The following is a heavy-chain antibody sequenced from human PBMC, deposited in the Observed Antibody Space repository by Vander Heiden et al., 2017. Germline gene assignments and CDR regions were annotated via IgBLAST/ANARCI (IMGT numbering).Heavy chain of an antibody. CDR3: AKDQGSGYCSGGSYYSFWFDY. J-gene: IGHJ4*02. CDR1: GFTFSSHA. Sequence: EVRLLESGGGLLQPGGSLRLSCAASGFTFSSHAMSWVRPAPGKGLGWVSAISDSGGSTYYAESVKGRFTISRDNSKSTLYLQMNSLRAEDTAVYYCAKDQGSGYCSGGSYYSFWFDYWGQGTLVTVSS. CDR2: ISDSGGST. D-gene: IGHD2-15*01. V-gene: IGHV3-23*01.